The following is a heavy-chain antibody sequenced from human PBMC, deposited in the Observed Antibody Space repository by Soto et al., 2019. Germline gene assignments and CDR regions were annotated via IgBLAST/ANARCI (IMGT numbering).Heavy chain of an antibody. CDR3: ARDSSYMTLLLLGELSLHGTRSYYFDY. CDR1: GFTFSSYA. J-gene: IGHJ4*02. D-gene: IGHD3-16*02. CDR2: ISGSGPTT. Sequence: PGGSLRLSCAASGFTFSSYAMSWVRQASGKGLEWVSAISGSGPTTYYAGSVKGRFTISRDNSKSTLYLQMNSLRDEDTAVYYCARDSSYMTLLLLGELSLHGTRSYYFDYWGQGTLVTVSS. V-gene: IGHV3-23*01.